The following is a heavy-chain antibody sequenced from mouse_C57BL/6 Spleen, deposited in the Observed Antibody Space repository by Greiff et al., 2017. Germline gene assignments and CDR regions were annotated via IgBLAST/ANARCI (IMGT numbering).Heavy chain of an antibody. CDR2: IDPETGGT. CDR3: TLYDGYPFAY. V-gene: IGHV1-15*01. D-gene: IGHD2-3*01. CDR1: GYTFTDYE. J-gene: IGHJ3*01. Sequence: QVQLQQSGAELVRPGASVTLSCKASGYTFTDYEMHWVKQTPVHGLEWIGAIDPETGGTAYNQKFKGKAILTADKSSSTAYMELRSLTSEDSAVYYCTLYDGYPFAYWGQGTLVTVSA.